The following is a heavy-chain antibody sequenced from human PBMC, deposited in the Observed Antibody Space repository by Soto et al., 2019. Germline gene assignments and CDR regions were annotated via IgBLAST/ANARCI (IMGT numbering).Heavy chain of an antibody. CDR1: GGSISSSNW. CDR3: DGMAV. Sequence: QVQLQESGPGLVKPSGTLSLTCAVSGGSISSSNWWSWVRQPPGKGLEWIGEIYHSGSTNYNPARKCGVTISLAKSKNQIPLKLSSVAAADAAVYYCDGMAVWGPGTTVTVSS. CDR2: IYHSGST. V-gene: IGHV4-4*02. J-gene: IGHJ6*02.